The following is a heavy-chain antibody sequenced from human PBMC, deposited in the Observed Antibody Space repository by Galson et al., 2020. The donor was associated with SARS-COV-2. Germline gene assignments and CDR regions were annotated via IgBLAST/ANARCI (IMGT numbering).Heavy chain of an antibody. CDR3: ARRYVSGLSPYWYLDL. V-gene: IGHV4-30-2*06. D-gene: IGHD3-16*01. CDR1: GGSLTSGGYS. CDR2: VYPSAAT. J-gene: IGHJ2*01. Sequence: SETLSLSCSVSGGSLTSGGYSWTWIRQSPGKGLEWIGYVYPSAATHYNPSLKSRLTISMDRSKNQLSLKLTSVTAADTAVYYCARRYVSGLSPYWYLDLWGRGTLVTVSS.